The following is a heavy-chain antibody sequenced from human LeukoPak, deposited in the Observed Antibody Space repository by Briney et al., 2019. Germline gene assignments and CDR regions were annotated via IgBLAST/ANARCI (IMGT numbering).Heavy chain of an antibody. D-gene: IGHD3-22*01. J-gene: IGHJ4*02. CDR3: ARDPHYDSSGYYYDY. CDR1: GGSFSGYY. V-gene: IGHV4-34*01. CDR2: INHSGST. Sequence: KPSETLSLTCAVYGGSFSGYYWSWIRQPPGKGLEWIGEINHSGSTNYNPSLKSRVTISVDTSKSQFSLKLSSVTAADTAVYYCARDPHYDSSGYYYDYWGQGTLVTVSS.